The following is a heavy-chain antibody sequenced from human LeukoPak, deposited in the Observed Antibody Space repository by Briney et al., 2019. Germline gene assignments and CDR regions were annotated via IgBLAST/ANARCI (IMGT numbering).Heavy chain of an antibody. CDR1: GVTFSSYA. V-gene: IGHV3-23*01. CDR2: ISGSGAST. D-gene: IGHD3-22*01. Sequence: PGGSLRLSCAASGVTFSSYAMSWVRQAPGKGLEWVSVISGSGASTYYADSVKGRFTISRDNSKNTLYLQMNSLRAEDTAVYYCAKPLYYYDSSGYRAVDYWGQGTLVTVSS. CDR3: AKPLYYYDSSGYRAVDY. J-gene: IGHJ4*02.